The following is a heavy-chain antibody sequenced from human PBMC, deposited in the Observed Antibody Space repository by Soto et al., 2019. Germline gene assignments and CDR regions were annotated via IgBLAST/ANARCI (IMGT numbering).Heavy chain of an antibody. V-gene: IGHV4-39*01. CDR1: GGSISSSSYY. CDR3: ARGIAVDGTQGY. D-gene: IGHD6-19*01. J-gene: IGHJ4*02. Sequence: SETLSLTCTVSGGSISSSSYYWGWIRQPPGKGLEWIGSIYYSGSTYYNPSLKSRVTISVDTSKNQFSLKLSSVTAADTAVYYCARGIAVDGTQGYWGQGTLVTVPS. CDR2: IYYSGST.